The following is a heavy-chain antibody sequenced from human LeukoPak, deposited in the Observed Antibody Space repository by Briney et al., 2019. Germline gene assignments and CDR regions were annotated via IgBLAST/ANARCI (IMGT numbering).Heavy chain of an antibody. D-gene: IGHD3-16*01. J-gene: IGHJ4*02. CDR2: ISPDGGQE. Sequence: GGSLRLSCAASGFSFGAYYISWVRQTPEKGLDWVAHISPDGGQEFYVDSVRGRFTISRDNAKNSLYLQMNNLRGEDTAMYFCARWRGGQSEFDLWGQGTLVTVSS. CDR1: GFSFGAYY. CDR3: ARWRGGQSEFDL. V-gene: IGHV3-7*01.